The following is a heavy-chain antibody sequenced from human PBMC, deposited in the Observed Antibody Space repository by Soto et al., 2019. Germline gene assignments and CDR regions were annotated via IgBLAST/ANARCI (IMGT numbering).Heavy chain of an antibody. V-gene: IGHV3-33*01. CDR3: ARSQSSSWYYFDY. J-gene: IGHJ4*02. Sequence: QVQLVESGGGVVQPGRSLRLSCAASGFTFSSYGMHWVRQAPGKGLEWVAVIWYDGSNKYYADSVKGRFTISRDNSKNTLYLYMNSLRAEDTAVYYCARSQSSSWYYFDYWGQGTLVTVSS. CDR1: GFTFSSYG. D-gene: IGHD6-13*01. CDR2: IWYDGSNK.